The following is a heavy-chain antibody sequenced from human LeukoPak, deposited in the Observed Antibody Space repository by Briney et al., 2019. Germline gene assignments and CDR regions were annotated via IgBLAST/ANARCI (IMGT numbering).Heavy chain of an antibody. CDR2: ILATETT. D-gene: IGHD1-26*01. V-gene: IGHV4-4*07. Sequence: SETLSLTCTVSGGAISSYYWSWMRQPAGKGLEWIGRILATETTNYNPSLKSRVTMSLDTSKNQFSLKLISVTAADTAVYYCARSEELGLFDYWGQGTLVTVSS. J-gene: IGHJ4*02. CDR3: ARSEELGLFDY. CDR1: GGAISSYY.